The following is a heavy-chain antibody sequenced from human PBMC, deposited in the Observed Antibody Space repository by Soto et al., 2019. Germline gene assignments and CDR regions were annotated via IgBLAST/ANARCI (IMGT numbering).Heavy chain of an antibody. CDR3: AKPTCDY. CDR1: GFNFSSYG. Sequence: GESLRLSCAASGFNFSSYGMHWVRQAPGKGLEWVAVISYDGSNKYYADSVKGRFTISRDNSKNTLYLQMNSLRAEDTAVYYFAKPTCDYWGQGTLVTVSS. V-gene: IGHV3-30*18. J-gene: IGHJ4*02. CDR2: ISYDGSNK.